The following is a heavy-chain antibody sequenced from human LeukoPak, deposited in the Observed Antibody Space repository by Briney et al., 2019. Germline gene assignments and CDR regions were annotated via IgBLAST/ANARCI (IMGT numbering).Heavy chain of an antibody. CDR2: IYHSGST. J-gene: IGHJ4*02. Sequence: PSETLSLTCTVSGYSISSGYYWGWIRQPPGKGLEWIGSIYHSGSTYYNPSLKSRVTISVDTSKNQFSLKLSSVTAADTAVYYCARGVVGSGWSEGTGYWGQGTLSPSPQ. CDR3: ARGVVGSGWSEGTGY. D-gene: IGHD6-19*01. V-gene: IGHV4-38-2*02. CDR1: GYSISSGYY.